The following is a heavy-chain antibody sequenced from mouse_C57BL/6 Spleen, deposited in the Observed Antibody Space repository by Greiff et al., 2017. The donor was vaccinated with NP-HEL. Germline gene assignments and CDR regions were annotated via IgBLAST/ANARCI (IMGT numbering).Heavy chain of an antibody. Sequence: QVQLQQPGAELVKPGASVKMSCKASGYTFTSYWITWVKQRPGQGLEWIGDIYPGSGSTNYNEKVKSKVTLTVDTSSSTPYLQLSSLTSEDSAVYYCARGLGRDYAMDYWGQGTSVTVSS. J-gene: IGHJ4*01. CDR3: ARGLGRDYAMDY. CDR2: IYPGSGST. CDR1: GYTFTSYW. V-gene: IGHV1-55*01. D-gene: IGHD4-1*01.